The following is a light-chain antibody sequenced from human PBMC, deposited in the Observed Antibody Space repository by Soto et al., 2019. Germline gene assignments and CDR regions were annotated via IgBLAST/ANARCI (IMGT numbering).Light chain of an antibody. V-gene: IGLV4-69*01. J-gene: IGLJ1*01. CDR2: VNSDGSH. CDR3: QTWGTGISV. CDR1: SGHSNYA. Sequence: QLVLTQSPSASASLGASVKLTCTLSSGHSNYAIAWHQQQPEKGPRYLMKVNSDGSHRKGDGIPDRFSGSSSGAQRYLTISSLQSEDEADYYWQTWGTGISVFGTGTKVTVL.